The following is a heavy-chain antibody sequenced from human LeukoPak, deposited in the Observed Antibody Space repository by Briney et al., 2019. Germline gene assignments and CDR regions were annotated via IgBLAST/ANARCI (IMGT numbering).Heavy chain of an antibody. D-gene: IGHD4-11*01. Sequence: SETLSLTRTASGGSISSYYWSWIRQPPGQGLEWIGYIYYSGSTNYNPSLKSRVTISVDTSKNQFSLKLSSVTAADTAVYYCAREADDYSNPNWFDPWGQGTLVTVSS. CDR3: AREADDYSNPNWFDP. CDR2: IYYSGST. CDR1: GGSISSYY. J-gene: IGHJ5*02. V-gene: IGHV4-59*01.